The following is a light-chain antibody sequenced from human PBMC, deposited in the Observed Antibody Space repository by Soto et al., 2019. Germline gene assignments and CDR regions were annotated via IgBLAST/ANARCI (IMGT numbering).Light chain of an antibody. CDR2: RAS. V-gene: IGKV1-5*03. Sequence: DIQMTQSPSTLSASVGDRVTITCRASQSISLWLAWYQQNPGKAPKLLISRASTLESGVPSRFSGSGSGNEFTLTISSLQPDDFATYYCQQYDSYPYTFGQGTKLEIK. CDR1: QSISLW. J-gene: IGKJ2*01. CDR3: QQYDSYPYT.